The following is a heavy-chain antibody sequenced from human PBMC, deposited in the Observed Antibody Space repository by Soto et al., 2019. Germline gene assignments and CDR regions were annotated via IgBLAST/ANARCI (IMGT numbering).Heavy chain of an antibody. CDR3: ATLTTGGIDY. J-gene: IGHJ4*02. CDR2: IYYSGST. Sequence: SETLSLTCTVSGGSISSSSYYWGWIRQPPGKGLEWIGSIYYSGSTYYNPSLKSRVTISVGTSKNQFSLKLSSVTAADTAVYYCATLTTGGIDYWGQGTLVTVSS. V-gene: IGHV4-39*01. CDR1: GGSISSSSYY. D-gene: IGHD4-4*01.